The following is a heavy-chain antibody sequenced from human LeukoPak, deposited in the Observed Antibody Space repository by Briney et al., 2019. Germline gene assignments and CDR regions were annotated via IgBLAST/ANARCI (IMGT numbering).Heavy chain of an antibody. J-gene: IGHJ4*02. CDR3: ARDLSSLTSGSYYSGYFDY. CDR1: GYTLTSYY. CDR2: INPSGGST. D-gene: IGHD1-26*01. Sequence: ASVKVSCKASGYTLTSYYMHWVRQAPGQGLEWMGIINPSGGSTSYAQKFQGRVTMTRDTSTSTVYMELSSLRSEDTAVYYCARDLSSLTSGSYYSGYFDYWGQGTLVTVSS. V-gene: IGHV1-46*01.